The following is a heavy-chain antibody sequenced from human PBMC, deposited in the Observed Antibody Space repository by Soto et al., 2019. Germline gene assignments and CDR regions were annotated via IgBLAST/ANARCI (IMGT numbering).Heavy chain of an antibody. CDR2: INPNSGGT. Sequence: ASLKVSCKASGYTFTGYYMHWVRQAPGQGLEWMGWINPNSGGTNYAQKFQGWVTMTRDTSISTAYMELSRLRSDDTAVYYCARVGRYYYDSVAAFDIWGQGTMVTVSS. CDR3: ARVGRYYYDSVAAFDI. V-gene: IGHV1-2*04. J-gene: IGHJ3*02. D-gene: IGHD3-22*01. CDR1: GYTFTGYY.